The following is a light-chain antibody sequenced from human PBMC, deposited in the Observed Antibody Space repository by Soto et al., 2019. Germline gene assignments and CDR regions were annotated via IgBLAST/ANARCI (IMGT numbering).Light chain of an antibody. V-gene: IGKV1-9*01. CDR2: AAS. Sequence: DIQLTQSPSFLSASVGDRVTITCRASQGISSYLAWYQLKPGKAPKVLIYAASTLQSGVPSRFSGSGYGTEFTLTSSSLQPEDFATYSCHQLNSYPLTFGGGTTVEI. J-gene: IGKJ4*01. CDR3: HQLNSYPLT. CDR1: QGISSY.